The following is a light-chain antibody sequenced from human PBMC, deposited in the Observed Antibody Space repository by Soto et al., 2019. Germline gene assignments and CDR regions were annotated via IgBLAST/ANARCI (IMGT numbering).Light chain of an antibody. CDR1: QSVSSSY. J-gene: IGKJ2*01. Sequence: EIVLTQSPGTLSLSPGGRATLSCRASQSVSSSYLAWYQQKPGQAPRLLIYGASCRATGIPDRFSGSGSGTDFTLTISRLEPEDFAVYYCQQYGSTPMYTFGQGTMLEIK. CDR2: GAS. V-gene: IGKV3-20*01. CDR3: QQYGSTPMYT.